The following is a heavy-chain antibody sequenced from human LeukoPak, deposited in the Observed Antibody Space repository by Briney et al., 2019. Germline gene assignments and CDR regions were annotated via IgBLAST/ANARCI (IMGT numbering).Heavy chain of an antibody. D-gene: IGHD2-2*02. CDR2: INHSGST. J-gene: IGHJ4*02. CDR1: GGSFSGYY. CDR3: ARDKYDCSSTSCYRRGFDY. Sequence: PSETLSLTCAVYGGSFSGYYWSWIRQPPGKGLEWIGEINHSGSTNYNPSLKSRVTISVDTSKNQFSLKLSSVTAADTAVYYCARDKYDCSSTSCYRRGFDYWGQGTLVTVSS. V-gene: IGHV4-34*01.